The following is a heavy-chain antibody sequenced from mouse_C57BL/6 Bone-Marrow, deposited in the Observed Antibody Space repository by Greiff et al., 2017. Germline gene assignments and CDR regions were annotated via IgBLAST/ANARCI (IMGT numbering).Heavy chain of an antibody. D-gene: IGHD1-1*01. CDR2: IHPNSGST. CDR3: ARAPYYYGSSLAY. J-gene: IGHJ3*01. CDR1: GYTFTSYW. V-gene: IGHV1-64*01. Sequence: VQLQQPGAELVKPGASVKLSCKASGYTFTSYWMHWVKQRPGQGLAWIGMIHPNSGSTNYNAKFKSKATLTVDKSSSTAYMQLSSLTSEDSAVYYCARAPYYYGSSLAYWGQGTLVTVSA.